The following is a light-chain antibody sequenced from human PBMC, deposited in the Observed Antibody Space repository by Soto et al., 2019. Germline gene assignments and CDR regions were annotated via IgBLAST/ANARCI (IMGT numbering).Light chain of an antibody. Sequence: DIKITQSPFSLSASVGDRVTLTCRASQSISSYLNWYQQQPGKAPKLLIYAASSLQSGFPSRFSGSGSGTDFTLTINSLQPEDFPTYYCQQYNSYGTFGQGTKVDIK. V-gene: IGKV1-39*01. CDR1: QSISSY. CDR2: AAS. CDR3: QQYNSYGT. J-gene: IGKJ1*01.